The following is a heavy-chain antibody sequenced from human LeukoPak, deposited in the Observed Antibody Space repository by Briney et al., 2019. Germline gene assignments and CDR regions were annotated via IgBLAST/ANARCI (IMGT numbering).Heavy chain of an antibody. V-gene: IGHV1-2*06. CDR1: GYTFTGYY. CDR2: INPNSGGT. D-gene: IGHD4-17*01. CDR3: ARVDYGDNWFDP. J-gene: IGHJ5*02. Sequence: GASVKVSCKASGYTFTGYYMHWVRQAPGQGLEWMGRINPNSGGTNYAQKFQGRVTMTRDTSISTAYMELSRLRSDDTAVYYCARVDYGDNWFDPWGQGTLVTVSS.